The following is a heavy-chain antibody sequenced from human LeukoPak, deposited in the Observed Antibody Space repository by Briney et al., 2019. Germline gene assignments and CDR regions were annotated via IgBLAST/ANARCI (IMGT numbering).Heavy chain of an antibody. J-gene: IGHJ4*02. D-gene: IGHD3-3*01. CDR2: IYYSGST. V-gene: IGHV4-59*01. CDR1: GGSISSYY. Sequence: SETLSLTCTVSGGSISSYYWSWIRQPPGKGLEWIGYIYYSGSTNYNPSLKSRVTISVDTSKNQFSLKLSSVTAADTAVYYCARGASITIFRVAGGGDYFDHWGQGTLVTVSS. CDR3: ARGASITIFRVAGGGDYFDH.